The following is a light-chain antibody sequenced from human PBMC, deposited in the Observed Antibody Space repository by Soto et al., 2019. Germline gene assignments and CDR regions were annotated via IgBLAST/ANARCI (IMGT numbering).Light chain of an antibody. J-gene: IGLJ1*01. CDR2: EVS. Sequence: QSVLTQPASVSGCPGPSITSSCTGTSSDVGGYYYVSWYQHHPGKAPKLMIYEVSYRPSGVSNRFSGSKSGNTASLTISGLQAEDEADYYCSSYTSTSIPYVFGTGTKV. CDR1: SSDVGGYYY. CDR3: SSYTSTSIPYV. V-gene: IGLV2-14*01.